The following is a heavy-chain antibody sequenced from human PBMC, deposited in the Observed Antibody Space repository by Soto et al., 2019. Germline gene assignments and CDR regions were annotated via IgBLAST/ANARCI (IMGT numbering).Heavy chain of an antibody. CDR2: ISGSGGST. V-gene: IGHV3-23*01. D-gene: IGHD1-26*01. Sequence: PXGSLRLSCAASGFTFSSYAMSWVRQAPGKGLEWVSAISGSGGSTYYADSVKGRFTISRDNSKNTLYLQMNSLRAEDTAVYYCATPDMGATPLFDYWGQGTLVTVSS. CDR1: GFTFSSYA. CDR3: ATPDMGATPLFDY. J-gene: IGHJ4*02.